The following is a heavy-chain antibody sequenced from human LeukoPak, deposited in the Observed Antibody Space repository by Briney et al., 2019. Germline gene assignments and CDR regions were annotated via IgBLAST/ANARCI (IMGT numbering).Heavy chain of an antibody. J-gene: IGHJ4*02. CDR1: GFTFDDYA. Sequence: GGSLRLSCAASGFTFDDYAMHWVRQAPGKGLEWVSGISWNSGSIGYADSVKGRFTISRDNAKNSLYLQMNSQRAEDMALYYCAKDSGGSYYYFDYWGQGTLVTVSS. V-gene: IGHV3-9*03. D-gene: IGHD1-26*01. CDR3: AKDSGGSYYYFDY. CDR2: ISWNSGSI.